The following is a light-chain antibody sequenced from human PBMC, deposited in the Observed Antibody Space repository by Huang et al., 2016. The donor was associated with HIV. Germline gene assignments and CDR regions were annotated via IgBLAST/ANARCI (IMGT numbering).Light chain of an antibody. CDR1: QSLLHSNGYNY. CDR2: LGS. Sequence: IVMTQSPLSLPVTPGEPASISCRSSQSLLHSNGYNYLDWYLRKPGQSPQLLIYLGSNRASGVPDRFSGSGSGTDFTLKISRVEAEDVGVYYCMQALQTVYSFGQGTKLEIK. J-gene: IGKJ2*03. V-gene: IGKV2-28*01. CDR3: MQALQTVYS.